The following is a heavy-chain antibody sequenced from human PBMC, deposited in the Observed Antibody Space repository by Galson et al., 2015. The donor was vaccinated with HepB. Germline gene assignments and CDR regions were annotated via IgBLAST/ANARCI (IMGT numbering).Heavy chain of an antibody. J-gene: IGHJ4*02. D-gene: IGHD6-13*01. CDR1: GFTFSSYG. Sequence: SLRLSCAASGFTFSSYGVNWVRQAPGKGLEWVAVISYDGSNKYYADSVKGRFTISRDNSKNTLYLQMNNLRAEDTAVYYCAKEGSIWYYFDYSGQATLVTASS. V-gene: IGHV3-30*18. CDR2: ISYDGSNK. CDR3: AKEGSIWYYFDY.